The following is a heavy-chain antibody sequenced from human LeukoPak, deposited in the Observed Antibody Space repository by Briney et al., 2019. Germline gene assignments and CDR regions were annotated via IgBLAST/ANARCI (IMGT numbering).Heavy chain of an antibody. D-gene: IGHD3-10*01. J-gene: IGHJ3*02. CDR1: GFTFSSYS. Sequence: GGSLRVSCAAAGFTFSSYSMNWVRQAPGKGLEWVSSISSSSSYIYYADSVKGRFTISRDNAKNSLYLQMNSLRAEDTAVYYCAREVTMVRGVGAFDIWGQGTMVTVSS. CDR3: AREVTMVRGVGAFDI. CDR2: ISSSSSYI. V-gene: IGHV3-21*01.